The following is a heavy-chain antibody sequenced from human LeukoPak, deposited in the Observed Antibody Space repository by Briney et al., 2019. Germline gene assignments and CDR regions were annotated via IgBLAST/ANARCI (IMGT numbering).Heavy chain of an antibody. Sequence: GRSLRLSCAASGFTFNNYAMHWVRQAPGKGLEWVTTIWYDGSNKYYGDSVKGRFTISRDNSKSTLYLQMNSLRAEDTAVYYCARDKGNHPYNWFDPWGQGTLVTVSS. CDR3: ARDKGNHPYNWFDP. D-gene: IGHD1-14*01. CDR1: GFTFNNYA. J-gene: IGHJ5*02. CDR2: IWYDGSNK. V-gene: IGHV3-33*01.